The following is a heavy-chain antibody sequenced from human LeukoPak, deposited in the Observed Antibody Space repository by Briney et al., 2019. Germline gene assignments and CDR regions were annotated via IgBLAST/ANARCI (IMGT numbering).Heavy chain of an antibody. Sequence: ASVKVSCKASGYTFTSNGLTWVRQAPGQGREWMGWISAYNGHTKYPQKLQGRVTMTTDTSTSTAYMELRSLRSDDTAVYYCARGFPPRRNYDSSGYYSYYFDYWGQGTLVTVSS. J-gene: IGHJ4*02. V-gene: IGHV1-18*01. CDR3: ARGFPPRRNYDSSGYYSYYFDY. CDR2: ISAYNGHT. CDR1: GYTFTSNG. D-gene: IGHD3-22*01.